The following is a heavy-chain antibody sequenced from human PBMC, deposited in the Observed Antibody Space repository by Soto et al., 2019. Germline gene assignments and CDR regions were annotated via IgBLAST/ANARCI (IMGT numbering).Heavy chain of an antibody. D-gene: IGHD3-9*01. CDR2: IYYSGST. Sequence: SETLSLTCTVSGGSMSNYYWNWIRQSPGKGLEWIGYIYYSGSTYYSPSLKSRVTISVDTSKNQFSLKLTSVTAADTDVYYCARAADMTYYDILTGYRNYYFDYWGQGTLVTVSS. CDR3: ARAADMTYYDILTGYRNYYFDY. CDR1: GGSMSNYY. J-gene: IGHJ4*02. V-gene: IGHV4-59*08.